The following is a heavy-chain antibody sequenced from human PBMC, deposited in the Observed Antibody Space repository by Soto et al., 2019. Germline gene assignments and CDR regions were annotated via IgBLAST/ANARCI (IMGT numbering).Heavy chain of an antibody. V-gene: IGHV3-53*01. CDR1: GFTVSNNY. J-gene: IGHJ4*02. D-gene: IGHD3-16*01. Sequence: EVQLVESGGGLIQPGGSLRLSCAVSGFTVSNNYMSWVRQAPGKGLEGVSVIYSGGYTAYGDSVKGRFTISRDNSKNTLYPQMKRRRPDDTAGFYCGTQGGGGCYWGQGTLVTVSS. CDR2: IYSGGYT. CDR3: GTQGGGGCY.